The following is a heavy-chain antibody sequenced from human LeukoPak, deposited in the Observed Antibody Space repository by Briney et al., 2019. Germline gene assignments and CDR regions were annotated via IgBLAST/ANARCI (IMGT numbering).Heavy chain of an antibody. CDR2: MNPNSGGR. Sequence: ASVKVSCKASGYTFTGYYMHWGRQAPGQGLEWMGGMNPNSGGRNYAQKFHGRVTMTRDTSISTAYMQLSRLRSDDTAVYYCARGVYYGSGSYSDYWGQGTLVTVSS. V-gene: IGHV1-2*02. CDR3: ARGVYYGSGSYSDY. CDR1: GYTFTGYY. D-gene: IGHD3-10*01. J-gene: IGHJ4*02.